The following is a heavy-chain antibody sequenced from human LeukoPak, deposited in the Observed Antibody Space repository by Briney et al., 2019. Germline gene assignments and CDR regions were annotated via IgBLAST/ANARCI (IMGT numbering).Heavy chain of an antibody. CDR3: ARDPYSSGWPDWYFDL. CDR2: IYYSGST. V-gene: IGHV4-59*12. J-gene: IGHJ2*01. D-gene: IGHD6-19*01. Sequence: SETLSLTCTVSGGSISSYYWSWIRQPPGKGLEWIGYIYYSGSTNYNPSLKSRVTISVDTSKNQFSLKLSSVTAADTAVYYCARDPYSSGWPDWYFDLWGRDTLVTVSS. CDR1: GGSISSYY.